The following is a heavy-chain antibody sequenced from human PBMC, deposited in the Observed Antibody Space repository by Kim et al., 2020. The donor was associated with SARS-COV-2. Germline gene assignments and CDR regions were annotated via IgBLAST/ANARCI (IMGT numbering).Heavy chain of an antibody. CDR2: ISYDGSNK. CDR1: GFTFSSYG. Sequence: GGSLRLSFAASGFTFSSYGMHWVRQSPGKGLEWVAVISYDGSNKYYADSVKGRFTISRDNSKNTLYLQMNSLRAEDTAVYYCAKRTGYGMDVWGQGTTVTVSS. J-gene: IGHJ6*02. CDR3: AKRTGYGMDV. V-gene: IGHV3-33*05. D-gene: IGHD3-9*01.